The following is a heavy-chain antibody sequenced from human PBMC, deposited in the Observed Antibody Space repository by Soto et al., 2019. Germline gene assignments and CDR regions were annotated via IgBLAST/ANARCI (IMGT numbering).Heavy chain of an antibody. CDR3: ARSPVGDAFNV. Sequence: GGSLRLSCAASGFTFSSYSMNWVRQAPGKGLECVSSISSGSDYIFYADSVKGRFTISRDNAKNSLFLQMNSLTAEDTAVYYCARSPVGDAFNVWGQGTVVTVSS. CDR2: ISSGSDYI. V-gene: IGHV3-21*01. J-gene: IGHJ3*01. CDR1: GFTFSSYS.